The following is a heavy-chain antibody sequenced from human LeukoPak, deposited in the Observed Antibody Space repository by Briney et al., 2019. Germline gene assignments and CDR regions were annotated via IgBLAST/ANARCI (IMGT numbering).Heavy chain of an antibody. CDR1: GYTFTSYG. D-gene: IGHD7-27*01. Sequence: ASVKVSCKASGYTFTSYGISWVRQAPGQGLEWMGWISAYNGNTNYAQKFQGRVTMTRDTSISTAYMELSRLRSDDTAVYYCARDLKPNWGYYFDYWGQGTLVTVSS. CDR2: ISAYNGNT. V-gene: IGHV1-18*01. CDR3: ARDLKPNWGYYFDY. J-gene: IGHJ4*02.